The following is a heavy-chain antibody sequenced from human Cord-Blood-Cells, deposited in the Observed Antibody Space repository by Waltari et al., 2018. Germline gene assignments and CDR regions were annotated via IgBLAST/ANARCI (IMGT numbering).Heavy chain of an antibody. Sequence: GESGGGLVKPGGSLRLSCAASGFTFSSYSMNWVRQTPGKGLEWVSSISSSSSYIYYADSVKGRFTISRDNAKNSLYLQMNSLRAEDTAVYYCARSPNYYYGMDVWGQGTTVTVSS. CDR2: ISSSSSYI. CDR1: GFTFSSYS. CDR3: ARSPNYYYGMDV. V-gene: IGHV3-21*01. J-gene: IGHJ6*02.